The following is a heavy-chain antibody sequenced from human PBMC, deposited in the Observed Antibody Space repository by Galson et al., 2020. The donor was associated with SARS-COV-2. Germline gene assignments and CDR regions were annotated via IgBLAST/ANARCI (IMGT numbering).Heavy chain of an antibody. CDR1: GFTFSSYS. CDR2: ISSSSSTI. Sequence: SLRLSCAASGFTFSSYSMNWVRQAPGKGLEWVSYISSSSSTIYYADSVKGRFTISRDNAKNSLYLQMNSLRAEDTAVYYCARAPDYYYYYMDVWGKGTTVTIAS. CDR3: ARAPDYYYYYMDV. V-gene: IGHV3-48*01. J-gene: IGHJ6*03.